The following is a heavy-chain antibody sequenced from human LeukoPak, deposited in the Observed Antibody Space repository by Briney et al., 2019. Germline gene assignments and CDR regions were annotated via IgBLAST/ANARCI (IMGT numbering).Heavy chain of an antibody. J-gene: IGHJ4*02. Sequence: GGSLRLSCAASGFTFSSYSMNWVRQAPGKGLEWVSYISSSGSTIYYADSVKGRFTISRDNAKNSLYLQMNSLRAEDTAVYYCARDWIQPFDYWGQGTLVTVSS. CDR2: ISSSGSTI. CDR1: GFTFSSYS. V-gene: IGHV3-48*04. D-gene: IGHD5-18*01. CDR3: ARDWIQPFDY.